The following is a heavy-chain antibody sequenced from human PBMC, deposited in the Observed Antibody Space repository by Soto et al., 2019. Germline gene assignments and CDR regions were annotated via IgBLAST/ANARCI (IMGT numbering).Heavy chain of an antibody. V-gene: IGHV2-5*02. Sequence: QITLNESGPTQVKPRQTLTLTCTFSGFSLTTSGVGVGWIRQSPGKAPEWLALIYWDDDNRYSPFLKSRLTITKDTSTNQVVLTMADLDPADTATYYCAHRVLRTVFGLVTTTAIYFDFWGQGTPVAVSS. CDR2: IYWDDDN. CDR3: AHRVLRTVFGLVTTTAIYFDF. D-gene: IGHD3-3*01. J-gene: IGHJ4*02. CDR1: GFSLTTSGVG.